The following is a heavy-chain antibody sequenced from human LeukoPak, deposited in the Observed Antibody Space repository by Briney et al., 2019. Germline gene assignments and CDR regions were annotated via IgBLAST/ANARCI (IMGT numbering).Heavy chain of an antibody. V-gene: IGHV1-2*02. CDR3: ARGGIPMVRRVIPYNWFDP. CDR1: GYTFTGYY. Sequence: ASVTVSCKASGYTFTGYYMHWVRQAPGQGLEWMGWINPNSGGTNYAQKFQGTVTMTRDPSISTAYMPLSRLTSDDTAVYYCARGGIPMVRRVIPYNWFDPWGQGTLVTVSS. CDR2: INPNSGGT. D-gene: IGHD3-10*01. J-gene: IGHJ5*02.